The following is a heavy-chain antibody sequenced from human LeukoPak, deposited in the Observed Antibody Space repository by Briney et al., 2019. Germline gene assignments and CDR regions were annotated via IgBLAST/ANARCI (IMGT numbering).Heavy chain of an antibody. CDR3: AKASVVVPATMAH. J-gene: IGHJ4*02. CDR1: GFTFSSNA. V-gene: IGHV3-30*02. CDR2: IRYDGSIK. Sequence: PGGSLRLSCAASGFTFSSNAMHWARQAPGKGLEWVAFIRYDGSIKYYADSVKGRFTISRDNSRNTLYLEMSSLRVEDTAVYYCAKASVVVPATMAHWGQGTLVTVSS. D-gene: IGHD2-2*01.